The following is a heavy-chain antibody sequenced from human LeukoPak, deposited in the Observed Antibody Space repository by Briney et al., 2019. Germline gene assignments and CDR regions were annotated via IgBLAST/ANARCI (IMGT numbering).Heavy chain of an antibody. CDR2: MNPNGDNT. J-gene: IGHJ4*02. CDR1: GNTFTDYD. CDR3: AIVAPYLYDASGSYRTGF. V-gene: IGHV1-8*01. Sequence: GASVKVSCKTSGNTFTDYDISWVRQATGQGLEWMGWMNPNGDNTGYAEKFQGRVTMTRTTNTVYMELSSLTSDDTAVYYCAIVAPYLYDASGSYRTGFWGQGTLVTVSS. D-gene: IGHD3-22*01.